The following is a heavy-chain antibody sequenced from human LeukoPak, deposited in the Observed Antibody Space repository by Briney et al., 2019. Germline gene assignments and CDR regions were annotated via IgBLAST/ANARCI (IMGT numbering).Heavy chain of an antibody. V-gene: IGHV3-66*01. J-gene: IGHJ3*02. CDR1: GFTVSSNY. CDR2: IYSGGST. CDR3: ARGWSGYDTVAQDAFDI. D-gene: IGHD5-12*01. Sequence: GGSLRLSCAASGFTVSSNYMSWVRQAPGKGLEWVSLIYSGGSTYYADSVKGRFTISRDNSKNTLYLQMNSLRAEDTAVYYCARGWSGYDTVAQDAFDIWGQGTMVTVSS.